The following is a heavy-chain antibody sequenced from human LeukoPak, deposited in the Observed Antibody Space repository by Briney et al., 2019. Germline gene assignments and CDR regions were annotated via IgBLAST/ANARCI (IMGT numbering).Heavy chain of an antibody. CDR3: ARVKAVAAAGTFIWFDP. CDR2: IYYSGST. V-gene: IGHV4-59*12. CDR1: GGSISNYY. J-gene: IGHJ5*02. D-gene: IGHD6-13*01. Sequence: SETLSLTCTVSGGSISNYYWSWIRQPPGKGLEWIGYIYYSGSTNYNPSLKSRVTISVDTSKNQFSLKLSSVTAADTAVYYCARVKAVAAAGTFIWFDPWGQGTLVTVSS.